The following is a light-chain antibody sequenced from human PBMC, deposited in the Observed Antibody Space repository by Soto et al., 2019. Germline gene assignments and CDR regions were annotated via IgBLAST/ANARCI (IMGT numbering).Light chain of an antibody. CDR3: AAWDDGLNGVL. CDR1: SSNIGSNT. CDR2: NNN. V-gene: IGLV1-44*01. J-gene: IGLJ3*02. Sequence: QSVLIQPPSASGTPGQRVTISCSGSSSNIGSNTVNWYHQLPGTAPKLLISNNNQRPSGVPDRFSGSKSGTSASLAISGLQSEDEADYYCAAWDDGLNGVLFGGGTKLTVL.